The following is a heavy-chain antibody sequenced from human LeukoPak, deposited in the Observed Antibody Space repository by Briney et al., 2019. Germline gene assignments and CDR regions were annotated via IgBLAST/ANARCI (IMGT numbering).Heavy chain of an antibody. CDR1: GGSISSDDYF. Sequence: SETLSLTCTVSGGSISSDDYFWTWIRQPPGKGRVWIGYIYYTGSTYYNPSLKSRVSMSLYMSENQFSLRLNSVTAADTAVYYCARVYYYDSSGFYFAYWGQGTLVTVSS. CDR3: ARVYYYDSSGFYFAY. CDR2: IYYTGST. V-gene: IGHV4-30-4*01. D-gene: IGHD3-22*01. J-gene: IGHJ4*02.